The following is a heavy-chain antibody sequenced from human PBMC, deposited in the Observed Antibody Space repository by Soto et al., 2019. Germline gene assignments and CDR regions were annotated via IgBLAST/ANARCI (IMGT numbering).Heavy chain of an antibody. CDR1: GYTFTSYG. D-gene: IGHD2-15*01. Sequence: QVQLVQSGAEVKKPGASVKVSCKASGYTFTSYGISWVRQAPGQGLEWMGWISAYNGNTNYAQKLQGRVTMTTDTPTSTAYMELRSLRSDDTAVYYCARDEWGYCSGGSCSLFDYWGQGTLVTVSS. J-gene: IGHJ4*02. V-gene: IGHV1-18*01. CDR3: ARDEWGYCSGGSCSLFDY. CDR2: ISAYNGNT.